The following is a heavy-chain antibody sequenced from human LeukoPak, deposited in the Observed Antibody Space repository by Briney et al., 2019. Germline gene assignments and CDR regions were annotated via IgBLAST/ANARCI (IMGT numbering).Heavy chain of an antibody. CDR2: IWSDGSNK. CDR1: RFTFSNYG. CDR3: ARVEGSKTTNLRNHYYGMDV. Sequence: GGSLRLSCAASRFTFSNYGMHWVRQAPGKGLEWVAIIWSDGSNKYYADSVKGRFTISRDNSKNTLYLQMNSLRAEDTAMYYCARVEGSKTTNLRNHYYGMDVWGQGTTVTVSS. V-gene: IGHV3-33*01. D-gene: IGHD2/OR15-2a*01. J-gene: IGHJ6*02.